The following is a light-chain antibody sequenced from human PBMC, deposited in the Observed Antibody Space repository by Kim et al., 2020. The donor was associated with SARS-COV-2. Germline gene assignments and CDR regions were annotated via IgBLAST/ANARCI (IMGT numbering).Light chain of an antibody. CDR1: QGISNN. CDR3: LQHDTYPYS. J-gene: IGKJ4*01. V-gene: IGKV1-17*03. CDR2: AAS. Sequence: DIQMTQSPSASSASLGDTVTITCRASQGISNNLAWFQQTPGKVPKRLIYAASTLQSGVPSRFSGSRSGTEFTLIINSLQPEDFATYFCLQHDTYPYSFGGGTKVDIK.